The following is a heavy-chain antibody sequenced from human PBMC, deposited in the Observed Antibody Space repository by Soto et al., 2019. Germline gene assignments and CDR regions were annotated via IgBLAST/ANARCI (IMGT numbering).Heavy chain of an antibody. Sequence: GGSLRLSCAASGFTFSSYWMSWVRQAPGKGLEWVANIKQDGSEKYYVDSVKGRFTISRDNAKNSLYLQMNSLRAEDTAVYYCAKGNYFDSSGYRHHYFDYWGQGTLVTVSS. CDR3: AKGNYFDSSGYRHHYFDY. V-gene: IGHV3-7*01. CDR2: IKQDGSEK. D-gene: IGHD3-22*01. CDR1: GFTFSSYW. J-gene: IGHJ4*02.